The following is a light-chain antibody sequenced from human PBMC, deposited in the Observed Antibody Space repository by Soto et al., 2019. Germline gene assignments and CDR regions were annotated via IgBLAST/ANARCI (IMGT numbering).Light chain of an antibody. Sequence: DIQMTQSPSSLSASVGDRVTITCLASQSIINYLNWYQQKPGKAPKLLIYAASSMQSGVHSRFSGSGSETEVTITISSMRPDDSATYYCQHSFSPLWTFGQWTKVEV. V-gene: IGKV1-39*01. CDR3: QHSFSPLWT. CDR2: AAS. CDR1: QSIINY. J-gene: IGKJ1*01.